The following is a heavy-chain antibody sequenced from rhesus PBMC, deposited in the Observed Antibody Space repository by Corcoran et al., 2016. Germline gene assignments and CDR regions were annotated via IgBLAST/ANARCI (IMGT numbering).Heavy chain of an antibody. Sequence: QVQLVHSGAEVKKPGSSVKVSCKASGYTFTDYYMHWVRQATGQGLEWMGENNPKTGGTNYEKKYQGRVTRTRDTSTRTAYRELSSLRSEDTAVYYCASKGYSYGWYCDLWGPGTPITISS. CDR3: ASKGYSYGWYCDL. CDR1: GYTFTDYY. V-gene: IGHV1-138*01. D-gene: IGHD5-12*01. J-gene: IGHJ2*01. CDR2: NNPKTGGT.